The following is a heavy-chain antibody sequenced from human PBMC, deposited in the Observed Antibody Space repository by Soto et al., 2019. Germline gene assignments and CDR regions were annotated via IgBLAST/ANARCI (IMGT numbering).Heavy chain of an antibody. D-gene: IGHD3-10*01. Sequence: EVQLLESGGGLVQPGGSLRLSCAASGFTFSSYAMSWVRQAPGKGLEWVSAISGSGGSTYYADSVKGRFTISRDNSKNTLYLQMNSLRAEDTAVYYCAKDIALVRGVILDMDVWGQGTTVTV. CDR3: AKDIALVRGVILDMDV. V-gene: IGHV3-23*01. J-gene: IGHJ6*02. CDR2: ISGSGGST. CDR1: GFTFSSYA.